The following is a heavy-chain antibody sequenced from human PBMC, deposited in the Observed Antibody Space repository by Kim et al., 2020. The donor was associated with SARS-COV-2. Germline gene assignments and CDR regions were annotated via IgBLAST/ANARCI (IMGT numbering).Heavy chain of an antibody. V-gene: IGHV1-3*01. J-gene: IGHJ3*02. CDR3: ARDDAFDI. CDR2: INAGNGNT. CDR1: GYTFTTYA. Sequence: ASVKVSCKASGYTFTTYAMHWVRQAPGQRPEWMGYINAGNGNTKYSQKFQGRVTITRDTSATTAYMELRSLRSEDTALYYCARDDAFDIWGQGTLVTVSS.